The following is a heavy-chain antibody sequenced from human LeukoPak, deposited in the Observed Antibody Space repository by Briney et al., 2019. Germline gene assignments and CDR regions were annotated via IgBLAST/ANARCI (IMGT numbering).Heavy chain of an antibody. CDR2: ISSSSSTI. D-gene: IGHD6-19*01. CDR1: GFTFSDYY. Sequence: GGSLRLSCAASGFTFSDYYMSWIRQAPGKGLEWVSYISSSSSTIYYADSVKGRFAISRDNAKSSLYLQMNSLRAEDTAVYYCARDIPPPDSSGWYSPFDYWGQGTLVTVSS. V-gene: IGHV3-11*04. J-gene: IGHJ4*02. CDR3: ARDIPPPDSSGWYSPFDY.